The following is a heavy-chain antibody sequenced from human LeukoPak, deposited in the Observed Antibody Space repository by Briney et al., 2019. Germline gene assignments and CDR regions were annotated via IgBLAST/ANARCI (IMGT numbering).Heavy chain of an antibody. Sequence: GGSLRLSCAASGFTFDDYAMHWVRQAPGKGLEWVSDISWNSGSIGYADSVKGRFTISRDNAKTSLYLQMNSLRAEDTALYYCAKDPTEYGSGWYGYFDYWGQGTLVTVSS. CDR1: GFTFDDYA. CDR3: AKDPTEYGSGWYGYFDY. D-gene: IGHD6-13*01. CDR2: ISWNSGSI. J-gene: IGHJ4*02. V-gene: IGHV3-9*01.